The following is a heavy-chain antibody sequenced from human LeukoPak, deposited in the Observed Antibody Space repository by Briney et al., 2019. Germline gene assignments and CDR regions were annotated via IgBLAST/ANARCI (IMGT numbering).Heavy chain of an antibody. Sequence: PGGSLRRSCAASGFTFSNYAMHWVRQAPGKGLDWVAIIRYDGSITYSTNSVKGRFTISRDNSKNTVYLQMNSLRDEDTAVYYCAKALEDCSGGGCFSGYMDVWGKGTTVAVSS. CDR3: AKALEDCSGGGCFSGYMDV. J-gene: IGHJ6*03. CDR1: GFTFSNYA. D-gene: IGHD2-15*01. CDR2: IRYDGSIT. V-gene: IGHV3-30*02.